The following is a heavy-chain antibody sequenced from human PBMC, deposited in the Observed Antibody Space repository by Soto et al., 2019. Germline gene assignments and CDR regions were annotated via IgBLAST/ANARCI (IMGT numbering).Heavy chain of an antibody. V-gene: IGHV4-34*01. J-gene: IGHJ5*02. CDR3: ARSRGQILRYFDWLDP. CDR2: INHSGST. D-gene: IGHD3-9*01. CDR1: GGSVSGYY. Sequence: SETLSLTCAVYGGSVSGYYWSWIRQPPGKGLEWIGEINHSGSTNYNPSLKSRVTISVDTSKNQFSLKLSSVTAADTAVYYCARSRGQILRYFDWLDPWGQGTLVTVS.